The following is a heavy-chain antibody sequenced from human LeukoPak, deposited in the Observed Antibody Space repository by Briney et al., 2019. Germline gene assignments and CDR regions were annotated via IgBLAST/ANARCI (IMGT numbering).Heavy chain of an antibody. Sequence: GGSLRLSCVVSGFAFSNFGMNWVRQAPGQGLEWLSYITGAGNNIYYADSVKGRFTISRDNARNSLYLQMSSLRAEDTAVYYCARDVGYRSWFDPWGQGTLVTVSS. CDR3: ARDVGYRSWFDP. V-gene: IGHV3-21*05. CDR2: ITGAGNNI. CDR1: GFAFSNFG. D-gene: IGHD5-18*01. J-gene: IGHJ5*02.